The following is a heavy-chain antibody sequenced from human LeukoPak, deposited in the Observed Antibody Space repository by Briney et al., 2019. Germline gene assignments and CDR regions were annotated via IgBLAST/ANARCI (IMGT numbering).Heavy chain of an antibody. CDR1: GFIFSSYW. CDR3: ARAVRGLDY. D-gene: IGHD3-10*01. V-gene: IGHV3-7*01. J-gene: IGHJ4*02. CDR2: IRQDGSEK. Sequence: GGSLRLSCAASGFIFSSYWMTWVRQAPGMGLEWVASIRQDGSEKYYVDSVQGRFTISRDNAKNSLYLQMNSLRAEDTAVYYCARAVRGLDYWGQGTLVTVSS.